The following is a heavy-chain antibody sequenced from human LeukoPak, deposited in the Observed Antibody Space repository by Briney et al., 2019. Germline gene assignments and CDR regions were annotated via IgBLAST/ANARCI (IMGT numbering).Heavy chain of an antibody. CDR2: ISSSSSYI. J-gene: IGHJ5*02. CDR1: GFTFSSYS. V-gene: IGHV3-21*01. Sequence: GGSLSLSCAASGFTFSSYSMNWVRQAPGKGLEWVSSISSSSSYIYYADSVKGRFTISRDNAKNSLYLQMNSLRAEDTAVYYCARGYGGGQLVWFDPRGQGTLVTVSS. CDR3: ARGYGGGQLVWFDP. D-gene: IGHD4-17*01.